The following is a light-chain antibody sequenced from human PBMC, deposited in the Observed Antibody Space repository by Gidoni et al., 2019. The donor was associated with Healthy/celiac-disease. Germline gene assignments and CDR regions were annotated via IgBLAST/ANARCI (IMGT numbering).Light chain of an antibody. J-gene: IGLJ1*01. V-gene: IGLV2-14*01. Sequence: QSALTQPSSVSGSPGQSITISCTGTSIDVGGYNYVSWYQQHPGKAPKLMIYDVSNRPSGVSNRFSGSKSGNTASLTIYGLQAEDEADYYCSSYTSSSTYVFGTGTKVTVL. CDR1: SIDVGGYNY. CDR3: SSYTSSSTYV. CDR2: DVS.